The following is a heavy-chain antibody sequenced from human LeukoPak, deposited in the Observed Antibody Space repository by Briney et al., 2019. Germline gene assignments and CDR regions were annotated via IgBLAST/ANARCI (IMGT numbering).Heavy chain of an antibody. CDR3: AKKYGVTVYGSGLNYFDY. D-gene: IGHD6-19*01. J-gene: IGHJ4*02. V-gene: IGHV3-23*01. CDR1: GFTFSSYA. CDR2: IGGSGSRT. Sequence: SGGSLRLSCAASGFTFSSYAMSWVRQAPGKSLEWVSGIGGSGSRTYYADSVKGRFTIPRDNSKNTLYLKMNSLRAEDTAIYYCAKKYGVTVYGSGLNYFDYWGQGTLVTVSS.